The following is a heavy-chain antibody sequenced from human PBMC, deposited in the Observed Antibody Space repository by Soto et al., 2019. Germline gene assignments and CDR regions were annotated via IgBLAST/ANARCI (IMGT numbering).Heavy chain of an antibody. CDR1: GLSLSTSGEA. CDR3: AHYVSTSPAGWFDP. V-gene: IGHV2-5*02. J-gene: IGHJ5*02. D-gene: IGHD3-10*02. CDR2: IYWDDDK. Sequence: QITLKESGPTLVKPTQTLTLTCTFSGLSLSTSGEAVGWIRQPPGKSLEWLALIYWDDDKRYNPTLKTRLTINKDTSTNQLALTLTTMDPLNTATYYCAHYVSTSPAGWFDPWGQGILVTVPS.